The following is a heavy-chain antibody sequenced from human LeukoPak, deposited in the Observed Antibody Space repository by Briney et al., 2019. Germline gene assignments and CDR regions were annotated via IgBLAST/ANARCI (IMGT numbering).Heavy chain of an antibody. CDR2: INHSGST. Sequence: SETLSLTCAVYGGSFSGYYWSWIRQPPGKGLEWIGEINHSGSTNYNPSLKSRVTISVDTSKNQFSLKLSSVTAADTAVYYCARGRGQYYGSGCYRPPGWFDPWGQGTLVTVSS. CDR3: ARGRGQYYGSGCYRPPGWFDP. D-gene: IGHD3-10*01. V-gene: IGHV4-34*01. CDR1: GGSFSGYY. J-gene: IGHJ5*02.